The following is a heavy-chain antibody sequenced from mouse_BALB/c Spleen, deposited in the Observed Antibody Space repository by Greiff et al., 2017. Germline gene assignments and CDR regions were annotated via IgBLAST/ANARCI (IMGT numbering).Heavy chain of an antibody. CDR2: ISSGGGST. V-gene: IGHV5-12-1*01. Sequence: EVQLVESGGGLVKPGGSLKLSCAASGFAFSSYDMSWVRQTPEKRLEWVAYISSGGGSTYYPDTVKGRFTISRDNAKNTLYLQMSSLTSEDTAMYYCARQGYGNYFDYWGQGTTLTVSA. J-gene: IGHJ2*01. CDR1: GFAFSSYD. CDR3: ARQGYGNYFDY. D-gene: IGHD2-1*01.